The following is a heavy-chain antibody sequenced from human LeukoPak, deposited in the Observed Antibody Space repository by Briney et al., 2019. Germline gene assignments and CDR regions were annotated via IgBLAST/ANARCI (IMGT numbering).Heavy chain of an antibody. Sequence: ASVKVSCKTSGYTFTDYYMHWVRQAPGQGLEWMGWINPNSGGTNYAQKFQGRVTMTRDTSISTTYMELNRLTSDDTAVYYCARDYRYCIGWTCFHNHRIDPWGQGTLVIVSS. D-gene: IGHD2-15*01. CDR1: GYTFTDYY. CDR2: INPNSGGT. J-gene: IGHJ5*02. CDR3: ARDYRYCIGWTCFHNHRIDP. V-gene: IGHV1-2*02.